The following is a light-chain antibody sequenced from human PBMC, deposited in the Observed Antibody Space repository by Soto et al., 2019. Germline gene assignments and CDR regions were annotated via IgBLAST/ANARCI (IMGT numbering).Light chain of an antibody. CDR3: QQYENLPT. V-gene: IGKV1-33*01. CDR1: QNINNY. CDR2: DAS. J-gene: IGKJ5*01. Sequence: DIQMTQSPSSLSACVGYRVTIACQASQNINNYLNWYQQKPGRAPKLLIYDASNLEAGVPSRFRGSGSGTDFTFTISRLQPEDIATYYCQQYENLPTFGQGTRLEIK.